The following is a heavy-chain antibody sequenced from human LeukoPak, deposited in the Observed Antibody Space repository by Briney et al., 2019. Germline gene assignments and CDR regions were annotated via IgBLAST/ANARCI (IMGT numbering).Heavy chain of an antibody. D-gene: IGHD3-10*01. CDR3: ASRPFLYGFRTYFDN. J-gene: IGHJ4*02. V-gene: IGHV4-34*01. CDR1: GGSFSAFH. Sequence: SETLSLTCAVYGGSFSAFHWNWIRQSPAKGLEWLGEMKQSGTPRYNPSLQSRVTISVDKSKNQFSQNVRSVTAADTAVYYCASRPFLYGFRTYFDNWAQGTLVTVSS. CDR2: MKQSGTP.